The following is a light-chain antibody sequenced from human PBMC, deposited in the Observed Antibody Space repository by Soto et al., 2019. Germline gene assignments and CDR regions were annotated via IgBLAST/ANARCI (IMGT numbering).Light chain of an antibody. Sequence: NFMLTQPHSVSESPGKTVTISCTRSGGSIATNFVQWYQQRPGSAPTTVIYEDNQRSSAVPDRCSGSLDASSTSASPTIAVLRTEDAAYYCCQSSDNSNLVFGGGTKLTVL. J-gene: IGLJ2*01. CDR1: GGSIATNF. CDR3: QSSDNSNLV. V-gene: IGLV6-57*03. CDR2: EDN.